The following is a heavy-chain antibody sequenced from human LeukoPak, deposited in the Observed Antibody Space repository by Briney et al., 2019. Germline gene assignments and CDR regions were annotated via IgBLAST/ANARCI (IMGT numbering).Heavy chain of an antibody. CDR2: IYHSGST. V-gene: IGHV4-38-2*02. CDR1: GYSISSGYY. J-gene: IGHJ4*02. D-gene: IGHD6-6*01. CDR3: ARGTSIAARPEFDY. Sequence: SETLSLTCTVSGYSISSGYYWGWIRQPPGKGLEWIGSIYHSGSTYYNPSLKSRVTISVDTSKNQFSLKLSSVTAADTAVYYCARGTSIAARPEFDYWGQGTLVTVSS.